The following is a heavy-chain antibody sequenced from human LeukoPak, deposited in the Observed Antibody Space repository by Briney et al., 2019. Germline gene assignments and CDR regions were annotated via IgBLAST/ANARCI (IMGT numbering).Heavy chain of an antibody. Sequence: SETLSLTCAVYGGSFSGYYWSWIRQPPGKGLEWIGEINHSGSTNYNPSLKSRVTISVDTSKNQFSLKLSSVAAADTAVYYCARGPGYSGYESIDYWGQGTLVTVSS. CDR1: GGSFSGYY. CDR2: INHSGST. CDR3: ARGPGYSGYESIDY. V-gene: IGHV4-34*01. D-gene: IGHD5-12*01. J-gene: IGHJ4*02.